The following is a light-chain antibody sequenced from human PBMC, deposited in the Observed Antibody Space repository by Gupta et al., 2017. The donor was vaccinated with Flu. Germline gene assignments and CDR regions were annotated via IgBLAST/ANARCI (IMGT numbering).Light chain of an antibody. CDR2: KVS. CDR1: QSLVYSDGYIY. CDR3: MQSKLWPT. Sequence: DGVMTQSPLSLPVTLGQPASIYCRSSQSLVYSDGYIYLSWFHQGPGHSPRRLIYKVSNRDSGVTDRFSGSGVGNDFTLKSSRAEDEDVGVYYFMQSKLWPTFGQGTKLEIK. J-gene: IGKJ2*01. V-gene: IGKV2-30*01.